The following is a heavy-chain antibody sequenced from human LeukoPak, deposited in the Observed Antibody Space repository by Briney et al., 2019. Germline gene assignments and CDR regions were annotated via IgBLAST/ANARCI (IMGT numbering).Heavy chain of an antibody. D-gene: IGHD3-9*01. J-gene: IGHJ5*02. CDR2: IYTSEST. CDR1: GGSISTYY. CDR3: ARGPDYDILTGYFNWFDP. V-gene: IGHV4-4*07. Sequence: SETLSLTCTVSGGSISTYYWSWIRQPAGKGLEWIGRIYTSESTNYNPSLKSRITMSVDTSKNQFSLKLSPVTAADTAMYYCARGPDYDILTGYFNWFDPWGQGTLVTVSS.